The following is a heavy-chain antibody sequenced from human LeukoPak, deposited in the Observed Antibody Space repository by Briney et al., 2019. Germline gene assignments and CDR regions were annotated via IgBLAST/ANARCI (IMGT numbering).Heavy chain of an antibody. CDR3: ARDRAYDYVWGSYRYIWFDP. Sequence: SETLSLTCTVSGGSISSGSYDWSWIRQPAGKGLEWIARIYTSGSTNYNPSLKSRVTISVDTSKNQFSLKLSSVTAADTAVYYCARDRAYDYVWGSYRYIWFDPWGQGTLVTVSS. CDR2: IYTSGST. D-gene: IGHD3-16*02. CDR1: GGSISSGSYD. V-gene: IGHV4-61*02. J-gene: IGHJ5*02.